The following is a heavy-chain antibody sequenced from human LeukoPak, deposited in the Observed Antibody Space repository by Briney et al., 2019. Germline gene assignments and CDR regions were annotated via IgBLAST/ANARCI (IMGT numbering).Heavy chain of an antibody. CDR3: ARDVANSGSYYGDY. D-gene: IGHD1-26*01. CDR1: GFTFSTYW. V-gene: IGHV3-7*01. J-gene: IGHJ4*02. Sequence: PGGSLRLSCAASGFTFSTYWMTWVRQAPGKGLEWVASVKQDGSEKYYVDSVKGRFTISRDNAKNSLFLQMSSLRAEDTAVYYCARDVANSGSYYGDYWGQGTLVTVSS. CDR2: VKQDGSEK.